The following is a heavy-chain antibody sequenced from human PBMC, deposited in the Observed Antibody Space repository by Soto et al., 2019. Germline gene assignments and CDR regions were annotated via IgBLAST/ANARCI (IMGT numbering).Heavy chain of an antibody. Sequence: QVQLVESGGGVVQPGRSLRLSCAASGFTFSSYAMHWVRQAPGKGLEWVAVISYDGSKKYYGDSVKGRFTISRANSKNTLYLQMNSLRAEDTAGYYCARDYYRFNSGYGFSMDVWGQGTTVTVSS. D-gene: IGHD5-12*01. V-gene: IGHV3-30-3*01. CDR3: ARDYYRFNSGYGFSMDV. CDR2: ISYDGSKK. CDR1: GFTFSSYA. J-gene: IGHJ6*02.